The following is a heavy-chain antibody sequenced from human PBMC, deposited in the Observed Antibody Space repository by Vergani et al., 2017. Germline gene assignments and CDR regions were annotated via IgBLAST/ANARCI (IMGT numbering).Heavy chain of an antibody. V-gene: IGHV1-69*05. CDR2: INNDGHT. D-gene: IGHD2-21*01. Sequence: QVQLVQSGAEVKKPGSSVTVSCKASGGTFSSYAISWVRQAPGQGREWMGGINNDGHTHYNPSLESRVTVSRDTAKNQFSLNLMSVTAADTAMYYCAVRLRVNVVGGKIVTKRTFDYWSQGSLVTVSS. CDR3: AVRLRVNVVGGKIVTKRTFDY. CDR1: GGTFSSYA. J-gene: IGHJ4*02.